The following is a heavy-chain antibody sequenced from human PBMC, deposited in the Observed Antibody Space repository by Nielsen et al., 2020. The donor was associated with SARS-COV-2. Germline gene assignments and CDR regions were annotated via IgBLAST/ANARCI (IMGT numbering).Heavy chain of an antibody. J-gene: IGHJ6*02. CDR3: ARGYYYGSGSELGYYYGMDV. CDR2: ISSSGSTI. Sequence: GESLKISCAASGFTFNSYAMSWIRQAPGKGLEWVSYISSSGSTIYYADSVKGRFTISRDNAKNSLYLQMNSLRAEDTAVYYCARGYYYGSGSELGYYYGMDVWGQGTTVTVSS. V-gene: IGHV3-11*01. CDR1: GFTFNSYA. D-gene: IGHD3-10*01.